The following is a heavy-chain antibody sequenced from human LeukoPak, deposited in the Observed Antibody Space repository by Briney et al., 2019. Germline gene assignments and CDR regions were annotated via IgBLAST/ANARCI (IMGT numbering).Heavy chain of an antibody. CDR2: ISSSGSTI. D-gene: IGHD6-6*01. Sequence: GSLRLSCAASGFTFSDYYMSWIRQAPGKGLEWVSYISSSGSTIYYADSVKGRFTISRDNAKNSLYLQMNSLRAEDTAVYYCAKEYSSSSGDWFDPWGQGTLVTVSS. V-gene: IGHV3-11*01. CDR1: GFTFSDYY. CDR3: AKEYSSSSGDWFDP. J-gene: IGHJ5*02.